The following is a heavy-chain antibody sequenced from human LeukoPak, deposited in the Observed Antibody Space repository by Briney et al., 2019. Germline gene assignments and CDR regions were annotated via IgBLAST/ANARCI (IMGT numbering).Heavy chain of an antibody. Sequence: PSETLSLTCTVSGGSISNKYWSWIRQPPGKGLEWIGYIYYSGSTNYNPSLKSRVTILVDKSKNQFSLKLSSVTAADTAVYYCARMRWELLMQTYYYYLDVWGKGTTVTVSS. V-gene: IGHV4-59*12. CDR2: IYYSGST. J-gene: IGHJ6*03. CDR1: GGSISNKY. D-gene: IGHD4-23*01. CDR3: ARMRWELLMQTYYYYLDV.